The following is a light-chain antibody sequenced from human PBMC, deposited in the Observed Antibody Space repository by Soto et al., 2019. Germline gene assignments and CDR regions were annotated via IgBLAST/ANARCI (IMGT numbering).Light chain of an antibody. Sequence: VLTQSPAPLSLSPVERATLSSRASQSVNFYLAWYQQKPGQAPRLLIYGASTRATGIPARFSGSGSGTEFTLTISSLQSEDFAVYYCQQYKNWLTWSFGQGAEVDIK. J-gene: IGKJ1*01. CDR1: QSVNFY. CDR3: QQYKNWLTWS. CDR2: GAS. V-gene: IGKV3-15*01.